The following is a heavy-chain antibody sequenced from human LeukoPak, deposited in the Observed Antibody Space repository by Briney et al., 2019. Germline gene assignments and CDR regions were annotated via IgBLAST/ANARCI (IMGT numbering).Heavy chain of an antibody. D-gene: IGHD6-19*01. CDR1: GGTFSSYA. Sequence: ASVKVSCKASGGTFSSYAVSWVRLTPGQGLEWLGGIIPVFGTTTYAQKFQAKVTMTADKSTNTAYLEISSLTSDDTAVYYCARVGSDSSGWRRFDYWGQGTLVTVSS. V-gene: IGHV1-69*06. CDR3: ARVGSDSSGWRRFDY. CDR2: IIPVFGTT. J-gene: IGHJ4*02.